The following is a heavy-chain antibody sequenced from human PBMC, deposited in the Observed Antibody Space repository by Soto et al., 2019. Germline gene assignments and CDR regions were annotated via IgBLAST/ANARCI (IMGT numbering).Heavy chain of an antibody. D-gene: IGHD6-19*01. J-gene: IGHJ4*02. CDR3: AKAESSGWSYSLDY. CDR2: LSWNSGTI. V-gene: IGHV3-9*01. Sequence: EVQLVESGGGLVQPGKSLRLSCAASGFTFDDYAMHWVRQVPGKGLEWVSGLSWNSGTIDYADSVKGRFTISRDNAKNSLHLQMNSLKPEDTAFYYCAKAESSGWSYSLDYWGQGTLFTVSS. CDR1: GFTFDDYA.